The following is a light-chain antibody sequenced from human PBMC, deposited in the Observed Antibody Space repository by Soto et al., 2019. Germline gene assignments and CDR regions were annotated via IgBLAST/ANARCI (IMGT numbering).Light chain of an antibody. V-gene: IGKV2-28*01. CDR2: FGS. Sequence: DIVMNQSPLTLPVTPGEPASISCRSGQSLLYNNTYNYLDWYVQKPGQSPQLXIYFGSNRAPGVPDRFSGSGPGTDFTLKISRVEAEDVGTYYCMQALQSLTFGQGTRLEIK. CDR1: QSLLYNNTYNY. CDR3: MQALQSLT. J-gene: IGKJ5*01.